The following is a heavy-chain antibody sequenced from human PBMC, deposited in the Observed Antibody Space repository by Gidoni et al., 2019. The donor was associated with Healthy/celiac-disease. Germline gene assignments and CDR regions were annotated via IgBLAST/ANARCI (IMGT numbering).Heavy chain of an antibody. V-gene: IGHV3-11*01. D-gene: IGHD4-17*01. CDR1: ASSFSYYF. J-gene: IGHJ6*03. Sequence: QVQLVESGGGLLKPGGPLSLSCAPSASSFSYYFLLWIRQAPGKGLEWVSYISSSGSTIYYADSVKGRFTISRDNAKNSLYLQMNSLRAEDTAVYYCARGPPHDYEIKDYYYYYMDVWGKGTTVTVSS. CDR3: ARGPPHDYEIKDYYYYYMDV. CDR2: ISSSGSTI.